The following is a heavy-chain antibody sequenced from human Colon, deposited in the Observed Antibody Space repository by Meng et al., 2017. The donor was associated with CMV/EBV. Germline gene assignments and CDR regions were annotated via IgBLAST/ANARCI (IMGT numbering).Heavy chain of an antibody. Sequence: GESLKISCAASGFTFSSFAMTWVRQAPGKGLEWVSTIDSSHRTYYADSVKGRFTISRDDSMNTLHLQMTSLRAEDTAVYYCATPRLFKVIFDYWGQGALVTVSS. CDR2: IDSSHRT. D-gene: IGHD3-10*01. J-gene: IGHJ4*02. CDR1: GFTFSSFA. CDR3: ATPRLFKVIFDY. V-gene: IGHV3-23*01.